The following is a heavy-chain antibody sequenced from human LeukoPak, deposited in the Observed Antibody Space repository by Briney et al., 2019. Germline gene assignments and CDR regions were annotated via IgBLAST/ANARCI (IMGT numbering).Heavy chain of an antibody. V-gene: IGHV3-23*01. CDR2: ISGRGGST. Sequence: GGSLRLSCAASGFTFSSYAMSWVRHPPARGLEWVSAISGRGGSTYYADSVKGPITISRDNSKNTLYLQMNSLRAADTAVYYCAKDPRGRGSVNPYAFDIWGQGTMVTVSS. CDR1: GFTFSSYA. J-gene: IGHJ3*02. D-gene: IGHD3-10*01. CDR3: AKDPRGRGSVNPYAFDI.